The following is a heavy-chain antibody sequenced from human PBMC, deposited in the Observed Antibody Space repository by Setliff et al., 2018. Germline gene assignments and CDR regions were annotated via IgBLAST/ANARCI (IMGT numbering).Heavy chain of an antibody. CDR3: ARGRNIAIRLLDS. CDR2: INHSGTT. Sequence: SETLRLSCAASGFTFSTYRMHWVRQPPGKGLEWIGEINHSGTTNYNPSLKSRVTISIDTSKNQFSLNLRYVTAADTAVYYCARGRNIAIRLLDSWGQGNLVTVSS. D-gene: IGHD5-18*01. CDR1: GFTFSTYR. J-gene: IGHJ4*02. V-gene: IGHV4-34*01.